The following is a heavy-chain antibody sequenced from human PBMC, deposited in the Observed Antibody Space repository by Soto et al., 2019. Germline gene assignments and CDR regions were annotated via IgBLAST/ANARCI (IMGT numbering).Heavy chain of an antibody. CDR1: GFTFSSYA. V-gene: IGHV3-30-3*01. Sequence: QVQLVESGGGVVQPGRSLRLSCAASGFTFSSYAMHWVRQAPGKGLEWVAVISYDGSNKYYADSVKGRFTISRDNSKNTLYLQMNRLRAEDTAVYYCARDFLWYDSSGYYPGDYWGQGTLVTVSS. CDR3: ARDFLWYDSSGYYPGDY. CDR2: ISYDGSNK. J-gene: IGHJ4*02. D-gene: IGHD3-22*01.